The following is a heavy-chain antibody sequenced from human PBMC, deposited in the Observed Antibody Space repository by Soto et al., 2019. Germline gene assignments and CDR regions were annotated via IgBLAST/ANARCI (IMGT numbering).Heavy chain of an antibody. CDR2: ISWNSGSI. J-gene: IGHJ6*02. CDR1: GFTFDDYA. Sequence: EVQLVESGGGLVQPGRSLRLSCAASGFTFDDYAMHWVRQAQGKGLEWVSGISWNSGSIGYADSVKGRFTISRDNAKNSLYLQMNSLRAEDTALYYCAKDIGSDYVWGSYDTPRYGMDVWGQGTTVTVSS. CDR3: AKDIGSDYVWGSYDTPRYGMDV. D-gene: IGHD3-16*01. V-gene: IGHV3-9*01.